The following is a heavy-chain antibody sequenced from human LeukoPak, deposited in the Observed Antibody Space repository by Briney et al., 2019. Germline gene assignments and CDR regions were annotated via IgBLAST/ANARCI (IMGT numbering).Heavy chain of an antibody. J-gene: IGHJ4*02. D-gene: IGHD3-22*01. V-gene: IGHV4-59*11. CDR2: IYYSGAT. CDR3: ARAVKYYYDRSDEYFDY. Sequence: SETLSLTCTVSGASISGPSWNWIRQPPGKGLEWIGRIYYSGATNYNPSLKGRVTLSIDTSKNQFSLKLSSVTAADTAVYYCARAVKYYYDRSDEYFDYWGQGTLVTVSS. CDR1: GASISGPS.